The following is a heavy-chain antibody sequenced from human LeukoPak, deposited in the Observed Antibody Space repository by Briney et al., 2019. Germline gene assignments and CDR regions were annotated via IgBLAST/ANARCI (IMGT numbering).Heavy chain of an antibody. J-gene: IGHJ4*02. CDR1: GFSFSRYS. V-gene: IGHV3-21*01. D-gene: IGHD5-18*01. CDR3: ARENGYSYGYEVDC. CDR2: ISATSGYI. Sequence: PGGSLRLSCAASGFSFSRYSMNWVRQVPGKGLEWVSSISATSGYIYYADSLKGRFTISRDNAKNSLYLQMNSLRAEDTALYYCARENGYSYGYEVDCWGRGTLVTVSS.